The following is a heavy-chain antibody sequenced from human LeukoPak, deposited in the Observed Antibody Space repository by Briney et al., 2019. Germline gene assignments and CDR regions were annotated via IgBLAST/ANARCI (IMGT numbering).Heavy chain of an antibody. CDR1: GGTFSSYT. Sequence: SVKVSCKASGGTFSSYTISWVRQAPGQGLEWMGRIIPILGIANYAQKFQGRVTITADKSTSTAYMELSSLRSEDTAVYYCARGSMTTVVTENWFDPWGQGTLVTVSS. D-gene: IGHD4-23*01. V-gene: IGHV1-69*02. J-gene: IGHJ5*02. CDR2: IIPILGIA. CDR3: ARGSMTTVVTENWFDP.